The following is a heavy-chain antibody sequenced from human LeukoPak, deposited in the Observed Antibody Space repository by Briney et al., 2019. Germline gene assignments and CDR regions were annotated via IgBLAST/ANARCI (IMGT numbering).Heavy chain of an antibody. CDR2: IYPGDSDT. CDR1: GYSFTSYW. Sequence: GESLKISCKGSGYSFTSYWIGWVRQMPGKGLEWMGIIYPGDSDTRYSPSFQGQVTISADKSISTAYLQWSSLKASDTAMYYCASAPARPGTTMIVGGGFDYWGQGTLVTVSS. D-gene: IGHD3-22*01. CDR3: ASAPARPGTTMIVGGGFDY. V-gene: IGHV5-51*01. J-gene: IGHJ4*02.